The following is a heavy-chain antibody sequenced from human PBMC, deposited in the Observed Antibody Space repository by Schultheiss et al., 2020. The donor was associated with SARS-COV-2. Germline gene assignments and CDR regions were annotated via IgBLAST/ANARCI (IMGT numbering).Heavy chain of an antibody. CDR1: GGSISSGGYY. V-gene: IGHV4-61*08. J-gene: IGHJ6*02. CDR3: ARTAYYYGMDV. Sequence: SQTLSLTCAVSGGSISSGGYYWSWIRQPPGKGLEWIGYIYYSGSTNYNPSLKSRVTISVDTSKNQFSLKLSSVTAADTAVYYCARTAYYYGMDVWGQGTTVTVSS. CDR2: IYYSGST.